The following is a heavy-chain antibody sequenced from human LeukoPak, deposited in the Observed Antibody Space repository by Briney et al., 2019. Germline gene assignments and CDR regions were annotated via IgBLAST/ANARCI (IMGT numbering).Heavy chain of an antibody. CDR2: ITGTSSTI. Sequence: GGSLRLSCAASGFTFSTYTMNWVRQAPGKGLEWVSYITGTSSTIYYADSLKGRFTISRDNAKNSLYLQMNSLRADDTAAYFCASAQGGVILPDYFHHWGQGTLVTVSS. CDR1: GFTFSTYT. D-gene: IGHD3-16*02. CDR3: ASAQGGVILPDYFHH. J-gene: IGHJ1*01. V-gene: IGHV3-48*04.